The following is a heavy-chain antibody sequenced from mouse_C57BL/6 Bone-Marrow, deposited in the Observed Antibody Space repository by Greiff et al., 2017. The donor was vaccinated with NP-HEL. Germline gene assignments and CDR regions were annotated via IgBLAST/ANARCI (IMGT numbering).Heavy chain of an antibody. J-gene: IGHJ2*01. CDR2: INPNYGTT. CDR1: GYSFTDYN. CDR3: ARELIYYGNYVDY. Sequence: VQLQQSGPELVKPGASVKISCKASGYSFTDYNMNWVKQSNGKSLEWIGVINPNYGTTSYNQKFKGKATLTVDQSSSTAYMHLNILTSEYSAVYYCARELIYYGNYVDYWGQGTTLTLSS. D-gene: IGHD2-1*01. V-gene: IGHV1-39*01.